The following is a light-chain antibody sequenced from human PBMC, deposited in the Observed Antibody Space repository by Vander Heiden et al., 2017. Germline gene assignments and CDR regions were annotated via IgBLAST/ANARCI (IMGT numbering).Light chain of an antibody. J-gene: IGKJ2*01. Sequence: EMLLPQPPATLSFSPGERATLSCRASQSVSSYLAWYQQKPGQAPRLLTYDASNRATGIPARFSGSGSGTDFTLTISSLEPEDFAVYYCQQRSNWPHTFGQGTKLEIK. V-gene: IGKV3-11*01. CDR2: DAS. CDR1: QSVSSY. CDR3: QQRSNWPHT.